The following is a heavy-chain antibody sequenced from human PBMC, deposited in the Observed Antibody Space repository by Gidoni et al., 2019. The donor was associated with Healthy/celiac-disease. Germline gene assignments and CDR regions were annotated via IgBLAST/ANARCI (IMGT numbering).Heavy chain of an antibody. CDR1: GFSLSNARMG. V-gene: IGHV2-26*01. D-gene: IGHD3-3*01. Sequence: QVTLKESGPVLVKPTETLTLTCTVSGFSLSNARMGVSWIRQPPGKALEWLAHIFSNDEKSYSTSLKSRLTISKDTSKSQVVLTMTNMDPVDTATYYCARTLRGLGYDFWSGYYPDINFDLWGRGTLVTVSS. CDR2: IFSNDEK. J-gene: IGHJ2*01. CDR3: ARTLRGLGYDFWSGYYPDINFDL.